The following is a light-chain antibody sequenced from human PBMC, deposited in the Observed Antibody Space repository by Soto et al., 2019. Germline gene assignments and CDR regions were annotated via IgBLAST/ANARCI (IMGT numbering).Light chain of an antibody. CDR3: QAYDTSLSTYV. Sequence: SVLTQPPSVSGAPGQRVAISCTGTSSNIGAGYDVQWYRQLPGTAPKLLIYGNHNRPSGVPDRFSGSKSGASASLAITGLQAEDEADYYCQAYDTSLSTYVFGTGTKVTVL. CDR2: GNH. CDR1: SSNIGAGYD. V-gene: IGLV1-40*01. J-gene: IGLJ1*01.